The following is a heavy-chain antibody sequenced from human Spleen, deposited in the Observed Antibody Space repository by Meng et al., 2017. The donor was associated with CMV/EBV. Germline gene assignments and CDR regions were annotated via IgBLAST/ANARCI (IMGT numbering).Heavy chain of an antibody. Sequence: WSWIRQTPGRGLEWLGEINDSRSTNCNQSLKSRVTISVDTSKNQFSLRLSSVTAADTAVYYCARGRSYDYIWGSYRWEVGRRGRFDPWGQGTLVTVSS. J-gene: IGHJ5*02. CDR3: ARGRSYDYIWGSYRWEVGRRGRFDP. V-gene: IGHV4-34*01. CDR2: INDSRST. D-gene: IGHD3-16*02.